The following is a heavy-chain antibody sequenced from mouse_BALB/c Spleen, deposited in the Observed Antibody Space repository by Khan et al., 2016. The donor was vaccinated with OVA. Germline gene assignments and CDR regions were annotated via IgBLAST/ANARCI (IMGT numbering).Heavy chain of an antibody. Sequence: MQLEESGPELVKPGASVKMSCKASGYTFTSYVMHWVKQKSGLGLVWIGYVYHFNDDTKYNEKFKGKATLTSDKSSNTAYMELSSLTSEDSAVYCCAPVGSYYVSFAYWGQGTLVTVSA. CDR1: GYTFTSYV. CDR2: VYHFNDDT. CDR3: APVGSYYVSFAY. D-gene: IGHD2-12*01. J-gene: IGHJ3*01. V-gene: IGHV1S136*01.